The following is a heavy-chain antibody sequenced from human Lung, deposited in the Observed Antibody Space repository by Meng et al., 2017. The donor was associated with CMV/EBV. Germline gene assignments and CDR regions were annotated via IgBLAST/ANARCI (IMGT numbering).Heavy chain of an antibody. Sequence: ASXXVSXQTSGYTFSTYGLSWVRQAPGQGHEWIGWISGNHQNAKNAQKFEGRVTVTADSSTGTGYMELRRLRSDDTAVYYCARDKGLPAEDHYYYHAMDVXGQGXAVTVSS. CDR3: ARDKGLPAEDHYYYHAMDV. CDR1: GYTFSTYG. V-gene: IGHV1-18*01. J-gene: IGHJ6*02. CDR2: ISGNHQNA.